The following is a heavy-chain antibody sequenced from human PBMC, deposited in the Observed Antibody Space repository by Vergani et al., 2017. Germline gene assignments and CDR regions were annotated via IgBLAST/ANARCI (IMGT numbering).Heavy chain of an antibody. CDR2: INPSRGST. Sequence: QVQLVQSGAEVKKPGASVKIPCKTSGYSFFSTYYIHWVRQAPRQGLEWMGIINPSRGSTNYAQQFQGRVTMTRDTSTSTVYMELSSLRSEDTAVYYCARGFPETTRLEGFDVWGQGTTVIVSS. J-gene: IGHJ6*02. CDR1: GYSFFSTYY. V-gene: IGHV1-46*01. D-gene: IGHD1-1*01. CDR3: ARGFPETTRLEGFDV.